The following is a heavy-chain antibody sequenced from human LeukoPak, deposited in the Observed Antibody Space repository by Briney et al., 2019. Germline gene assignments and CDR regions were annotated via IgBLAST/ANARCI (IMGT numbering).Heavy chain of an antibody. Sequence: GGSLRLSCAASGFTFSGYSMNWVRQAPGKGLEWVSSISSRSSYIYYADSVKGRFTISRDNAKNSLYLQMNSLRAEDTAVYYCARAEGYDFWSGPNDWGQGTLVTVSS. D-gene: IGHD3-3*01. CDR3: ARAEGYDFWSGPND. CDR1: GFTFSGYS. J-gene: IGHJ4*02. CDR2: ISSRSSYI. V-gene: IGHV3-21*01.